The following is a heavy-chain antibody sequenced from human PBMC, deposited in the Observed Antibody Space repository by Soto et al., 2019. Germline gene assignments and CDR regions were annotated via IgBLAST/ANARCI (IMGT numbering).Heavy chain of an antibody. CDR2: INHSGST. J-gene: IGHJ6*03. CDR1: GGSFSGYY. CDR3: ARVGGYCSSTSCVYYYYYMDV. D-gene: IGHD2-2*01. Sequence: PSETLSLTCAVYGGSFSGYYWSWIRQPPGKGLEWIGEINHSGSTNYNPSLKSRVTISVDTSKNQFSLKLSSVTAADTAVYYCARVGGYCSSTSCVYYYYYMDVWGKGTTVTVSS. V-gene: IGHV4-34*01.